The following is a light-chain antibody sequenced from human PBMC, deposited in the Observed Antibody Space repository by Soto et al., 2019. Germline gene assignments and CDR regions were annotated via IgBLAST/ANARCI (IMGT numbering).Light chain of an antibody. CDR3: LQGTHWPWT. V-gene: IGKV2-30*02. J-gene: IGKJ1*01. CDR1: QSLIHSDGNTY. Sequence: DVVMTQSPLFLPVTLGQPASISCRSSQSLIHSDGNTYLSWFQQRPGQSPRRLIYEVSDRDSGVPDRFTGSVSGTDFTLKISRVEAEDVGVYYCLQGTHWPWTFGQGTEVEIK. CDR2: EVS.